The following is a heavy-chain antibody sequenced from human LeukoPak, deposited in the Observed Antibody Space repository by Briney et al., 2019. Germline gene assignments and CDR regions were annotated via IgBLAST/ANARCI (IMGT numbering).Heavy chain of an antibody. CDR2: IWYDGSNK. V-gene: IGHV3-33*01. Sequence: GRSLRLSCAASGFTFSSYGMHWVRQAPGKGLEWVAVIWYDGSNKYYADSVKGRFTISRDNSKNTLYLQMNSLRAEDTAVYYCARDSSSWYRKGTFDYWGQGTLVTVSS. J-gene: IGHJ4*02. CDR1: GFTFSSYG. D-gene: IGHD6-13*01. CDR3: ARDSSSWYRKGTFDY.